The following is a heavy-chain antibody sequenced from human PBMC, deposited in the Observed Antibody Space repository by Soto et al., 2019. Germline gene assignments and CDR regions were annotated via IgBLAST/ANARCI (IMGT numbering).Heavy chain of an antibody. J-gene: IGHJ6*03. V-gene: IGHV3-7*01. CDR1: GFTFSSYW. CDR3: ARRVVPAAIRWYYYYYYMDV. CDR2: IKQDGSEK. D-gene: IGHD2-2*01. Sequence: GGSLRLSCAASGFTFSSYWMSWVRQAPGKGLEWVANIKQDGSEKYYVDSVKGRFTISRDNAKNSLYLQMNSLRAEDTAVYYCARRVVPAAIRWYYYYYYMDVWGKGTTVTVSS.